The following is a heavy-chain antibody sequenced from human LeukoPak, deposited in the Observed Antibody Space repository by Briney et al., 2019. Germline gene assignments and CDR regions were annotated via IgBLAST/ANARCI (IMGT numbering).Heavy chain of an antibody. CDR1: GFTFSSYW. Sequence: GGSLRLSCAASGFTFSSYWMHWVRQAPGKGLVWVSRINSDGSSTSYADSVKGRFTISRDNAKNTLYLQMNSLRAEDTAVYYCARDRGPRTGFMVREAYDYWGQGTLVTVSS. V-gene: IGHV3-74*01. CDR2: INSDGSST. J-gene: IGHJ4*02. D-gene: IGHD3-10*01. CDR3: ARDRGPRTGFMVREAYDY.